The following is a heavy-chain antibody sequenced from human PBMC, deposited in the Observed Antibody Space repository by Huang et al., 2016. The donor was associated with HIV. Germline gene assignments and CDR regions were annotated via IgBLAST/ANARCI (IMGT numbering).Heavy chain of an antibody. V-gene: IGHV4-34*02. Sequence: QMQLQQRGAGLLKPSETLSLTCGVSGGSFTGNYLTWVRQAPGQGLDWIGEVNASGAPNSTPSRNARVTISLDKSNRELSLNLRSVTAADTAVYYCARQWTILEWLLGLDVWGQGTTVIVSS. J-gene: IGHJ6*02. D-gene: IGHD3-3*01. CDR3: ARQWTILEWLLGLDV. CDR2: VNASGAP. CDR1: GGSFTGNY.